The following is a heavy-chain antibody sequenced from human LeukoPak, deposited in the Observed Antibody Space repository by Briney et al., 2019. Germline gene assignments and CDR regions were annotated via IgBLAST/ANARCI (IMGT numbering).Heavy chain of an antibody. V-gene: IGHV1-18*01. CDR3: AREAEYYDSSGYYNY. Sequence: ASVKVSCKASGGTFSSYAISWVRQAPGQGLEWMGWISAYNGNTNYAQKLQGRVTMTTDTSTSTAYMELRSLRSDDTAVYYCAREAEYYDSSGYYNYWGQGALVTVSS. D-gene: IGHD3-22*01. J-gene: IGHJ4*02. CDR1: GGTFSSYA. CDR2: ISAYNGNT.